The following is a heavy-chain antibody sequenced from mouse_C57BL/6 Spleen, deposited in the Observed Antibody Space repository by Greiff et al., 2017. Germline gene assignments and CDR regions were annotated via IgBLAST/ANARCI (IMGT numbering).Heavy chain of an antibody. D-gene: IGHD1-1*01. Sequence: QVQLQQSGPGLVQPSQSLSITCTVSGFSLTSYGVHWVRQSPGKGLEWLGVIWSGGSTDYNAAFISRLSNSKDNSKSQIFFKMNSLQADDTAIYYCARSWGYDGSNPAYWGQGTLVTVSA. CDR1: GFSLTSYG. V-gene: IGHV2-2*01. J-gene: IGHJ3*01. CDR2: IWSGGST. CDR3: ARSWGYDGSNPAY.